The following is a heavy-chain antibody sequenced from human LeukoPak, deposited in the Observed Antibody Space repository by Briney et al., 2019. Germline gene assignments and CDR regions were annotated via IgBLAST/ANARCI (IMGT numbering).Heavy chain of an antibody. D-gene: IGHD2-8*01. V-gene: IGHV3-23*01. Sequence: GGSLRLSCAAPGFTFSSSSISWVRQAPGKGLEWVSAITDAVGSTHYADSVKGRFTISSDNSKNTVYLQMNSLRPEDMAVYYCASSEWRGHLDYWGQGTLVTVSS. CDR1: GFTFSSSS. J-gene: IGHJ4*02. CDR3: ASSEWRGHLDY. CDR2: ITDAVGST.